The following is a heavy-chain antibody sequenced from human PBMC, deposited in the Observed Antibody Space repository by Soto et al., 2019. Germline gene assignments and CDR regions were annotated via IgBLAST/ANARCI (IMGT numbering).Heavy chain of an antibody. V-gene: IGHV3-74*03. CDR1: GFTFSNYW. CDR2: VNNDGTDT. D-gene: IGHD3-10*01. J-gene: IGHJ6*02. Sequence: EVQLVESGGGLVQPGGSLRLSCAASGFTFSNYWMYWVRQAPGKGLVWVSRVNNDGTDTTHADSVKGRFTISRDNAENTLYLQMNGLRAEDTAVYYCARGGVQHALDVWGQGSMVTVSS. CDR3: ARGGVQHALDV.